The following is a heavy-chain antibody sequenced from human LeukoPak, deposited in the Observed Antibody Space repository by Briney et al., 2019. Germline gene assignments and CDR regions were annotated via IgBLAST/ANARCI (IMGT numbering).Heavy chain of an antibody. D-gene: IGHD4-17*01. V-gene: IGHV4-39*07. CDR3: ARSTTVVRGAFDY. Sequence: PSETLSLTCTVSGGSISSSSYYWGWIRQPPGKGLEWIGSIYYSGSTYYNPSLKSRVTISVDRSKNQFSLKLSSVTAADTAVYYCARSTTVVRGAFDYWGQGTLVTVSS. CDR2: IYYSGST. CDR1: GGSISSSSYY. J-gene: IGHJ4*02.